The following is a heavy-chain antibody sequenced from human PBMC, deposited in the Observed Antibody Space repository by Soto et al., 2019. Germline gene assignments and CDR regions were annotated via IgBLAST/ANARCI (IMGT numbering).Heavy chain of an antibody. CDR1: GYTFTGYY. J-gene: IGHJ6*03. Sequence: QVQLVQSGAEVKKPGASVKVSCKASGYTFTGYYILWVRQAPGQGLEWMGWINPNSGDTDYAQNFQGWVTMTRDMSISTAYMELNRLKSDDTAVYYCARGGGLNYYYYMDVWGKGTTVTVSS. V-gene: IGHV1-2*04. CDR3: ARGGGLNYYYYMDV. CDR2: INPNSGDT.